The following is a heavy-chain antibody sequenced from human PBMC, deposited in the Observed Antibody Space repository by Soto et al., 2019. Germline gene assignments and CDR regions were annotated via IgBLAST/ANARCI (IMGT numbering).Heavy chain of an antibody. CDR1: GFTFSNAW. D-gene: IGHD4-17*01. Sequence: EVRLVESGGGLVKPGGSLRLSCAASGFTFSNAWMSWVRQAPGKGLEWVGRIKSKTDGGTTDYAAPVKGRFTISRDDSKNTLYLQMNSLKTEDTAVYYCTTTPYGDYTYDYWGQGTLVTVSS. J-gene: IGHJ4*02. V-gene: IGHV3-15*01. CDR3: TTTPYGDYTYDY. CDR2: IKSKTDGGTT.